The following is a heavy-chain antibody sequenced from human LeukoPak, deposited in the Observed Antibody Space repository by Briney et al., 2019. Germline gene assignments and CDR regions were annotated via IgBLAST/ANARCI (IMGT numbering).Heavy chain of an antibody. J-gene: IGHJ6*03. Sequence: ASVKVSCKASGYTFTGYFMHWVRQAPGQGLEWMGWINPNSGGTNYAQRFQGRVTMTWDTSISTANMELSGLRSNDTAVYYCARAGLPIYYYYMDVWGKGTTVTVSS. CDR2: INPNSGGT. D-gene: IGHD5-18*01. V-gene: IGHV1-2*02. CDR1: GYTFTGYF. CDR3: ARAGLPIYYYYMDV.